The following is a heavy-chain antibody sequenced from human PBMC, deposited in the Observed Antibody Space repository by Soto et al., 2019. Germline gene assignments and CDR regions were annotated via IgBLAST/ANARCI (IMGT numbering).Heavy chain of an antibody. V-gene: IGHV3-30-3*02. CDR3: AKQMVRGVIISTIDY. J-gene: IGHJ4*02. CDR1: GFTFSSYA. D-gene: IGHD3-10*01. CDR2: ISYDGSNK. Sequence: QVQLVESGGGVVQPGRSLRLSCAASGFTFSSYAMHWVRQAPGKGLEGVAVISYDGSNKYYVDSVNGRFPISRDNSKNQLYLQMNSLRAEDTAVYYCAKQMVRGVIISTIDYWGQGPLVTVSS.